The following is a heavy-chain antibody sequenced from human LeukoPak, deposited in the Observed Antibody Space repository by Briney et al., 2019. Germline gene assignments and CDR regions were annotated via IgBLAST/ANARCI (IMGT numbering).Heavy chain of an antibody. CDR2: ISWNSGSI. J-gene: IGHJ4*02. Sequence: GGSLRLSCAASGFTFSDYYMSWIRQAPGKGLEWVSGISWNSGSIGYADSVKGRFTISRDNAKNSLYLQMNSLRAEDTALYYCAKDASGGSGSYYPYWGQGTLVTVSS. CDR3: AKDASGGSGSYYPY. CDR1: GFTFSDYY. D-gene: IGHD3-10*01. V-gene: IGHV3-9*01.